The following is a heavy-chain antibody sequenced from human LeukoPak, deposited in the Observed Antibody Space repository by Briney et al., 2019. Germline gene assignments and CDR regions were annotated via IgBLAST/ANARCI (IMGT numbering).Heavy chain of an antibody. J-gene: IGHJ5*02. V-gene: IGHV6-1*01. CDR2: TYYRSKWYN. CDR1: GDSVSSNSAA. Sequence: SQTLSLTCAISGDSVSSNSAAWNWIRQSPSRGLEWLGRTYYRSKWYNDYAVSVKSRITINPDTSKNQFSLQLNSVTPEDTAVYYCARGRGIVVVPAAIRFDPWGQGTLVTVSS. CDR3: ARGRGIVVVPAAIRFDP. D-gene: IGHD2-2*01.